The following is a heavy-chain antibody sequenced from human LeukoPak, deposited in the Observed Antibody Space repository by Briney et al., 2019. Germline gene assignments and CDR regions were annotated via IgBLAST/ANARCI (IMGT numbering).Heavy chain of an antibody. D-gene: IGHD5-24*01. J-gene: IGHJ4*02. CDR3: ARGRLQRWLQSPFDY. CDR1: GGSFSGYY. CDR2: INHSGST. V-gene: IGHV4-34*01. Sequence: SETLSLTCAVYGGSFSGYYWSWIRQPPGKGLEWIGEINHSGSTNYNPSLKSRVTISVDASKNQFSRKLSSVTAADTAVYYCARGRLQRWLQSPFDYWGQGTLVTVSS.